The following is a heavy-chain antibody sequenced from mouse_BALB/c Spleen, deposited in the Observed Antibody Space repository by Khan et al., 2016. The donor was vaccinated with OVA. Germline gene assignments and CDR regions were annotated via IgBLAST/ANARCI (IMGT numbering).Heavy chain of an antibody. CDR1: GYTFTTAG. Sequence: QIQLVQSGPELKKPGETVRISCKASGYTFTTAGIQWVQKMPGKGLKWIGWINTHTGVPKYAEDFKGRVAFSLEISVNTAYLQITNLKNEDTATYVCAGCEAAYYRNYGGALAYWGQGTSVTVSA. V-gene: IGHV9-4*02. J-gene: IGHJ4*01. CDR3: AGCEAAYYRNYGGALAY. CDR2: INTHTGVP. D-gene: IGHD2-5*01.